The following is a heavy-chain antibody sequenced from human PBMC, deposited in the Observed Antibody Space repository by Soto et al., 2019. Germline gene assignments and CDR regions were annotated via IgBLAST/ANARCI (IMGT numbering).Heavy chain of an antibody. D-gene: IGHD3-10*01. CDR2: ISYDGSNK. Sequence: QVQLVESGGGVVQPGRSLRLSCAASGFTFSSYAMHWVRQAPGKGLEWVAVISYDGSNKYYADSVKGRFTISRDNSKNTLYLQMNSLRAEDTAVYYCARADGSGSYSRLSYYYYYGMDVWGQGTTVTVSS. J-gene: IGHJ6*02. V-gene: IGHV3-30-3*01. CDR1: GFTFSSYA. CDR3: ARADGSGSYSRLSYYYYYGMDV.